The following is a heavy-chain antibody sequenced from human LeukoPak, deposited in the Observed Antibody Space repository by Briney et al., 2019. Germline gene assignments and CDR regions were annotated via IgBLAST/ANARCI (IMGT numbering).Heavy chain of an antibody. V-gene: IGHV3-30*01. CDR2: ISYDGSHK. D-gene: IGHD3-16*01. CDR3: ARDWGFDY. CDR1: GFTFSGYA. J-gene: IGHJ4*02. Sequence: PGGSLRLSCTASGFTFSGYALHWVRQAPGKGLKWVALISYDGSHKYYADSVRGRFTISRDNSKNTLYLQMNSLRAEDTAVYYCARDWGFDYWGQGTLVTVSS.